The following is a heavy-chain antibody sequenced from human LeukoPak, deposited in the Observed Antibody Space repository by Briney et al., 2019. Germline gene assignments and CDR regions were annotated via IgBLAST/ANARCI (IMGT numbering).Heavy chain of an antibody. V-gene: IGHV1-2*02. D-gene: IGHD6-19*01. J-gene: IGHJ4*02. CDR3: ARDDSSGWN. CDR1: GYTFTDYY. Sequence: SVKVSCKASGYTFTDYYIHWVRQAPGQGFEWMGWINPNSGDTNYAQKFQGRVTMTRDTSISTVYMEVNRLRFDDTAVYYCARDDSSGWNWGQGTLVTVSS. CDR2: INPNSGDT.